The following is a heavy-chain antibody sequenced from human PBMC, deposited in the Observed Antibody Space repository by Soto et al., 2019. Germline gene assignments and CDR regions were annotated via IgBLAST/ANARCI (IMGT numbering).Heavy chain of an antibody. CDR2: IYPDDSDT. CDR3: ARGKYRSPRGGLDV. CDR1: GFNFPTFW. Sequence: PGESLKISGKHSGFNFPTFWIAWVRQMPGKGLEWMGTIYPDDSDTRYSPSFQGQVTISADKSIQTAYLQWGSLKASDSALYYCARGKYRSPRGGLDVWGKGTPVTVSS. D-gene: IGHD2-2*01. J-gene: IGHJ6*04. V-gene: IGHV5-51*01.